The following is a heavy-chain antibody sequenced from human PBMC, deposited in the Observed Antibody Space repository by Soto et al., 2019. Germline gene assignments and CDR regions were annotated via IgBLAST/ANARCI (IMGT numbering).Heavy chain of an antibody. Sequence: SETLSLTCTVSGGSISSSSYYWGWIRQPPGKGLEWIGSIYYSGSTYYNPSLKSRVTISVDTSKNQFSLKLSSVTAADTAVYYCARHSSSGWYRNNWFDPWGQGTLVTVSS. CDR2: IYYSGST. J-gene: IGHJ5*02. D-gene: IGHD6-19*01. CDR1: GGSISSSSYY. CDR3: ARHSSSGWYRNNWFDP. V-gene: IGHV4-39*01.